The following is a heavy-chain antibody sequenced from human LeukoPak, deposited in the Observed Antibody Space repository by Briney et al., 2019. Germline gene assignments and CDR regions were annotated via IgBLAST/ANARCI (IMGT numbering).Heavy chain of an antibody. CDR2: ISGYNGNT. V-gene: IGHV1-18*01. J-gene: IGHJ4*02. CDR1: GHTFTTYG. CDR3: ARLPTVVTRVAFDI. Sequence: ASVKVSCKASGHTFTTYGISWVRQAPGQGLEWMGWISGYNGNTDYAQKFQGRVTMTTDTSTNTAYMELRSLRSDDTAVYYCARLPTVVTRVAFDIWGQGTLVTVSS. D-gene: IGHD4-23*01.